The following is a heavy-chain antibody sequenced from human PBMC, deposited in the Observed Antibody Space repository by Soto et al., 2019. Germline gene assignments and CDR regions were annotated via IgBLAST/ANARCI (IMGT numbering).Heavy chain of an antibody. Sequence: SVKVSCKASGGTFSSYAISWVRQAPGHGRQWMGGIIPIFGTANYAQNFQGRVTITADESTSTAYMELSSPRSEDTAVYYCARGAVGGHYYGSGSPDHYYYYYGMDVWGQGTTVTVSS. CDR3: ARGAVGGHYYGSGSPDHYYYYYGMDV. CDR1: GGTFSSYA. V-gene: IGHV1-69*13. J-gene: IGHJ6*02. CDR2: IIPIFGTA. D-gene: IGHD3-10*01.